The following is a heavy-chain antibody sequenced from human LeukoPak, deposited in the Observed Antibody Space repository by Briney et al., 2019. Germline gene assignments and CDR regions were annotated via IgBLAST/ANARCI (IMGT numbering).Heavy chain of an antibody. V-gene: IGHV6-1*01. CDR1: GDSVFSNSAA. D-gene: IGHD6-19*01. CDR2: TYYRSKWYN. CDR3: AREPGIAVAGTREFDY. J-gene: IGHJ4*02. Sequence: SQTLSLTCAISGDSVFSNSAAWNWIRQSPSRGLEWLGRTYYRSKWYNGYAVSVKSRITINPDTSKNQFSLQLNSVTPEDTAVYYCAREPGIAVAGTREFDYWGQGTLVTVSS.